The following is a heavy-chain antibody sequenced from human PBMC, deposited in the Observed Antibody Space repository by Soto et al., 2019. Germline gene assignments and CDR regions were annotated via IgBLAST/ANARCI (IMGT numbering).Heavy chain of an antibody. D-gene: IGHD3-3*01. CDR2: IYYSGST. CDR3: ARDYDCWSGYPFGGMDV. J-gene: IGHJ6*02. CDR1: GGSISSYY. V-gene: IGHV4-59*01. Sequence: SETLSLTCTVSGGSISSYYWSWIRQPPGKGLEWIGYIYYSGSTNYNPSLKSRVTISVDTSKNQFSLKLSSVTAADTAVYYCARDYDCWSGYPFGGMDVWGQGTTVTVSS.